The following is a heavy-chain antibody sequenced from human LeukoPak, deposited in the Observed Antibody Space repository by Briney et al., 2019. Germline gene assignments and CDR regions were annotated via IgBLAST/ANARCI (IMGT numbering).Heavy chain of an antibody. CDR2: IYYSGST. Sequence: SETLSLTCTVSGGSISSSSYYWGWIRQPPGKGLEWIGSIYYSGSTYYNPSLKSRVTMSVDTSKNRFSLKLSSVTAADTAVYYCARHYGSVGIAARPGFDYWGQGTLVTVSS. J-gene: IGHJ4*02. CDR1: GGSISSSSYY. D-gene: IGHD6-6*01. V-gene: IGHV4-39*01. CDR3: ARHYGSVGIAARPGFDY.